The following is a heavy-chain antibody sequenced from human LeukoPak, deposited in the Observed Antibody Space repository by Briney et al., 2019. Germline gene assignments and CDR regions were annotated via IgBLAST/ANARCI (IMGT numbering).Heavy chain of an antibody. Sequence: ASVKVSCKASGGTFSSYAISWVRQAPGQGLEWMGGIIPIFGTANYAQKFHDRVTVTRDTSTTTVYMELSSLTFEDTAVYFCARDNSRSEGGTSFWWFDPWGQGTLVTVSS. D-gene: IGHD2/OR15-2a*01. CDR3: ARDNSRSEGGTSFWWFDP. CDR2: IIPIFGTA. CDR1: GGTFSSYA. V-gene: IGHV1-69*05. J-gene: IGHJ5*02.